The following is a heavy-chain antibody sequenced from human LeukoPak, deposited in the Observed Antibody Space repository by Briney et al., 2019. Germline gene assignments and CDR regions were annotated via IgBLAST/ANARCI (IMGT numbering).Heavy chain of an antibody. D-gene: IGHD5-18*01. J-gene: IGHJ3*02. CDR1: GYSISLGYY. CDR3: AKGGYSYGYGPYDAFDI. CDR2: IYYSGST. V-gene: IGHV4-59*01. Sequence: SETLSLTCTVSGYSISLGYYWGWIRQPPGKGLEWIGYIYYSGSTNYNPSLKSRVTISVDTSKNQFSLKLSSVTAADTAVYYCAKGGYSYGYGPYDAFDIWGQGTMVTVSS.